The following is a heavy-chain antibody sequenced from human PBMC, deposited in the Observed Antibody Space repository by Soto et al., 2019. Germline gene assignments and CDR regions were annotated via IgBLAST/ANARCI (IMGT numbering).Heavy chain of an antibody. Sequence: QVQLMQSGTEVKKPGASVTVSCKASGYTSADFGISWVRQAPGQGLEWMGWVSGNNGASNPAPKVQGRITMTRDTSTSTVYMELTNLRSDDTAVYYCARAAGRFGELYWFDPWGQGTLVTVSP. V-gene: IGHV1-18*04. J-gene: IGHJ5*02. CDR1: GYTSADFG. CDR2: VSGNNGAS. CDR3: ARAAGRFGELYWFDP. D-gene: IGHD3-10*01.